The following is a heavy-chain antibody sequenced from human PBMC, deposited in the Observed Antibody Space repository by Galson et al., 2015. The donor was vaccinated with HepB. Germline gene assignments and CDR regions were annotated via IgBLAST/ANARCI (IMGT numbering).Heavy chain of an antibody. D-gene: IGHD1-7*01. V-gene: IGHV3-33*01. J-gene: IGHJ2*01. CDR2: IWNDGSNK. Sequence: SLRLSCAASGFAFSSYGMHWVRQAPGKGLEWVAVIWNDGSNKYYVDSVKGRFTISRDNSKNTLYLQMNSLRAEDTAVYYCARAGNSWYSDLWGRGTLVTVSS. CDR3: ARAGNSWYSDL. CDR1: GFAFSSYG.